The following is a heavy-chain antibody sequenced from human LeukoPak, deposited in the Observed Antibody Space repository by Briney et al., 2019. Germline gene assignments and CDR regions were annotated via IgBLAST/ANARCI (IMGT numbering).Heavy chain of an antibody. CDR3: ASHGAGTDDSNLYNYYMDV. J-gene: IGHJ6*03. V-gene: IGHV5-51*01. D-gene: IGHD1-26*01. Sequence: GASLKISCKGSGYSFTSYWIGWVRQLPGKGLEWMGIIYPGDSDTRYSPSFQGQVTISADKSISTAYLQWSSLKASDTATYYCASHGAGTDDSNLYNYYMDVWGKGTPVTVSS. CDR2: IYPGDSDT. CDR1: GYSFTSYW.